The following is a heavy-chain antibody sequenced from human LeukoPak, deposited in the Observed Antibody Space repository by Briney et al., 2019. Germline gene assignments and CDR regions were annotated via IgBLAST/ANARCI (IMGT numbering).Heavy chain of an antibody. CDR3: AKGDLHVVVPVMNNNWFDP. D-gene: IGHD2-2*01. J-gene: IGHJ5*02. CDR1: GFTFDDYA. Sequence: GGSLRLSCAASGFTFDDYAMHWVRQAPGKGLEWVSGISWNSGSIGYADSVKGRFTISRDNAKNSLYLQMNSLRAEDTALYYCAKGDLHVVVPVMNNNWFDPWGQGTLVTVSS. CDR2: ISWNSGSI. V-gene: IGHV3-9*01.